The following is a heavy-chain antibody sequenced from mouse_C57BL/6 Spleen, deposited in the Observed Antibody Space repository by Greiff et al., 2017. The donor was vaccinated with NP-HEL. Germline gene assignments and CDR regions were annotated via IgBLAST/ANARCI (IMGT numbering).Heavy chain of an antibody. J-gene: IGHJ3*01. CDR1: GFTFSSYA. CDR3: AREDYYGSQFAY. V-gene: IGHV5-4*01. CDR2: ISDGGSYT. D-gene: IGHD1-1*01. Sequence: EVKLMESGGGLVKPGGSLKLSCAASGFTFSSYAMSWVRQTPEKRLEWVATISDGGSYTYYPDNVKGRFTISRDNAKNNLYLQMSHLKSEDTAMYYCAREDYYGSQFAYWGQGTLVTVSA.